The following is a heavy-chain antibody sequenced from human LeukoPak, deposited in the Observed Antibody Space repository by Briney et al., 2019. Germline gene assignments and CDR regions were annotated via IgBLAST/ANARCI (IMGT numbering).Heavy chain of an antibody. D-gene: IGHD6-13*01. CDR1: GGSVTSYY. CDR2: IYYSGGT. J-gene: IGHJ4*02. Sequence: PSETLSLTCTVSGGSVTSYYCNWVRQPPGRGLEWIGYIYYSGGTNYNPSLERRVTISLDTAKNQFSLKLRSVTAEDPAVYYCATTGATSPSSASWFNIEYWGQGTLVPVSS. V-gene: IGHV4-59*08. CDR3: ATTGATSPSSASWFNIEY.